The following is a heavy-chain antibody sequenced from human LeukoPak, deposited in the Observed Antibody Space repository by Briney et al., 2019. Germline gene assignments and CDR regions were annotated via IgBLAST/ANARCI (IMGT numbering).Heavy chain of an antibody. Sequence: ASVKVSCKASGYTFSSYGISWVRQAPGQGLEWMGWISGYNGNANYAQRLQGRVTMTTDTSTSTAYMEQRSLRSDDTAVYYCARENFPTIRGYCTGGSCALDFWGQGTLVTVSS. CDR2: ISGYNGNA. D-gene: IGHD2-15*01. CDR1: GYTFSSYG. CDR3: ARENFPTIRGYCTGGSCALDF. V-gene: IGHV1-18*01. J-gene: IGHJ4*02.